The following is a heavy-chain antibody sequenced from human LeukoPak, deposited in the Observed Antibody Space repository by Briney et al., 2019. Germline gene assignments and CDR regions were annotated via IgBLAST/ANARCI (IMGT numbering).Heavy chain of an antibody. CDR2: IYTSGST. CDR3: ARQTGSGLFILP. Sequence: SETLSLTCTVSGGSISSGSYYWSWIRQPAGKGLEWIGRIYTSGSTNYNPSLKSRVTISYTSKNQFSLKLNSVTAADMAVYYCARQTGSGLFILPGGQGTLVTVSS. CDR1: GGSISSGSYY. J-gene: IGHJ4*02. V-gene: IGHV4-61*02. D-gene: IGHD3/OR15-3a*01.